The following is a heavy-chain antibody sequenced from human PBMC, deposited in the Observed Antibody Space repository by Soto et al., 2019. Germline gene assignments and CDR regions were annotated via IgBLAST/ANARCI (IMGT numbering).Heavy chain of an antibody. J-gene: IGHJ4*02. V-gene: IGHV1-18*01. Sequence: ASVKVSCKASGYTFTSYGISWVRQAPGQGLEWMGWISAYNGNTNYAQKLQGRVTMTTDTSTSTAYMELRSLRSDDTAVYYCARDTNSSGRSHYAYWGQGSLVTVSS. D-gene: IGHD6-19*01. CDR1: GYTFTSYG. CDR2: ISAYNGNT. CDR3: ARDTNSSGRSHYAY.